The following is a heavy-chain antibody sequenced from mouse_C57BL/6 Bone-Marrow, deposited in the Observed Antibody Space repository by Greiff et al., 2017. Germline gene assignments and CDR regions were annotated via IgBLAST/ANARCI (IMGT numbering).Heavy chain of an antibody. CDR3: ARGDYYYGSHFAY. V-gene: IGHV1-26*01. Sequence: EVQLQQSGPELVKPGASVKISCKASGYTFTDYYMNWVKQSHGKSLEWIGDINPNNGGTSYNQKFKGKATLTVDTSSSTAYMELRSLTSEDSAVYDCARGDYYYGSHFAYWGQGTLVTVSA. J-gene: IGHJ3*01. CDR1: GYTFTDYY. CDR2: INPNNGGT. D-gene: IGHD1-1*01.